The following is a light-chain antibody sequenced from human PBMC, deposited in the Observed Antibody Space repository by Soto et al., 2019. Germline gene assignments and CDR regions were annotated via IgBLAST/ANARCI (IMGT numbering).Light chain of an antibody. CDR2: GAS. CDR3: QRYGSSPWT. CDR1: QRVSSSY. J-gene: IGKJ1*01. Sequence: EIVLKQSPGTLSLSPGEIATLSCRASQRVSSSYLAWYQQKPGQAPRLLIYGASSRATGIPDRFSGSGSGTDFTLTISRLEPGDFAVYYCQRYGSSPWTFGQGTKVEIK. V-gene: IGKV3-20*01.